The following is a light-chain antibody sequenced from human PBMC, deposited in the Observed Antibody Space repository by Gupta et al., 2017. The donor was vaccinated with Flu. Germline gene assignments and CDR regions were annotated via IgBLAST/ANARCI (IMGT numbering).Light chain of an antibody. V-gene: IGKV2-30*01. CDR1: QSLVYSDGNTY. Sequence: DVVMTQSPLSLPVTLGQPASISCRSSQSLVYSDGNTYLNWFQQRPGQSPRRLIYKVSNRDSGVPDRFSGSGSGTDFTLKISRVEAEDVGVYYCMKGTHWPPGSFGPGTKVDIK. CDR2: KVS. J-gene: IGKJ3*01. CDR3: MKGTHWPPGS.